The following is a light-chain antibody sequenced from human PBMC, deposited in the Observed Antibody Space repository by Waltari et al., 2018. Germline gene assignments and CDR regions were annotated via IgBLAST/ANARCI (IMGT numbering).Light chain of an antibody. CDR1: ENINNG. Sequence: DMQSTQSPSTRSASVGGRVTITWRASENINNGLAWYQQKPGIAPKLLMQRASTLESGVSSRFSGSGSGTEFTLTHSSLQPDAFATYPCQQYRTPAWTVGQGTKVEI. CDR2: RAS. J-gene: IGKJ1*01. V-gene: IGKV1-5*03. CDR3: QQYRTPAWT.